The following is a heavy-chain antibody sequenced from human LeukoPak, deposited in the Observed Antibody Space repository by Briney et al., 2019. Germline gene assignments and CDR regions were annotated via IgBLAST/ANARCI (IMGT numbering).Heavy chain of an antibody. CDR1: GGSFSGYY. J-gene: IGHJ6*03. Sequence: SETLSLTCAVYGGSFSGYYWSWIRQPPGKGLEWIGEINHSGSTNYNPSLKSRVTISVNTSKNQFSLKLSSVTAADTAVYYCARGVDFYYYMDVWGKGTTVTVSS. CDR2: INHSGST. CDR3: ARGVDFYYYMDV. V-gene: IGHV4-34*01. D-gene: IGHD2-21*01.